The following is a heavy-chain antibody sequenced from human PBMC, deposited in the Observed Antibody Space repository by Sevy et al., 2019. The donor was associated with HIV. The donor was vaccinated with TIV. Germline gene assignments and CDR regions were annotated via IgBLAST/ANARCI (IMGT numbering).Heavy chain of an antibody. J-gene: IGHJ5*02. V-gene: IGHV4-31*03. D-gene: IGHD3-22*01. CDR1: GGSISSGGYY. Sequence: SENLSLTCTVSGGSISSGGYYWSWIRQHPGKGLQWIGYIYYSGSTYYNPSLKSRVTISVDTSKNQFSLKLSSVTAADTAVYYCARDYYYSSGYEGYWFDPWGQGTLVTVSS. CDR3: ARDYYYSSGYEGYWFDP. CDR2: IYYSGST.